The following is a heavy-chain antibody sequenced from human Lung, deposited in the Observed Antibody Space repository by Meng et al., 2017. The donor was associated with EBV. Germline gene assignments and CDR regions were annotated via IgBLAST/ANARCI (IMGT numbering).Heavy chain of an antibody. Sequence: VHLQPPGPGLVKPSQTLSLTCVISGDSVSSRSAAWIWIRQSPSRGLEWLGRTYYRSKWYNDYAVFVKSRITINPDTSKNQFSLQLNSVTPEDTAVYYCARGATSVFDLWGRGTLVTVSS. J-gene: IGHJ2*01. V-gene: IGHV6-1*01. CDR1: GDSVSSRSAA. CDR2: TYYRSKWYN. CDR3: ARGATSVFDL.